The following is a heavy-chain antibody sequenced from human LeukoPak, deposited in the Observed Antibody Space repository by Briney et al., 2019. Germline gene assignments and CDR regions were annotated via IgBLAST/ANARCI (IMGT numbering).Heavy chain of an antibody. J-gene: IGHJ5*01. D-gene: IGHD3-22*01. CDR1: TSR. CDR3: ARDFWNFYDDSGYNRDFDS. Sequence: ASVKVSCKATSRISWVRQAPGQGLEWMGWIGTYGGDTYYAQKFRGRITVTTDTSTSTVYMELRNLRSDDTAVYYCARDFWNFYDDSGYNRDFDSWGQGTLVTVSS. CDR2: IGTYGGDT. V-gene: IGHV1-18*01.